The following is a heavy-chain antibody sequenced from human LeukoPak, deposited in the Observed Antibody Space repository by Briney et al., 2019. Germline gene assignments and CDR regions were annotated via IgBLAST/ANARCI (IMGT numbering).Heavy chain of an antibody. CDR2: IYYSGST. Sequence: PSETLSLTCTVSGGSISSSSYYWGWIRQPPGKGLEWIGSIYYSGSTYYNPSLKSRVTISVDTSKNQFSLKLSSVTAADTAVYCCASITWLLHDIDYWGQGTLVTVSS. V-gene: IGHV4-39*01. D-gene: IGHD3-22*01. CDR1: GGSISSSSYY. CDR3: ASITWLLHDIDY. J-gene: IGHJ4*02.